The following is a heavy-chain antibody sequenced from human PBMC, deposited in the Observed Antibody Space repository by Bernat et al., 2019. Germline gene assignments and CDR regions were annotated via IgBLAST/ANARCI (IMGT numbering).Heavy chain of an antibody. CDR3: ARRRSSSSGFDY. J-gene: IGHJ4*02. V-gene: IGHV4-39*01. D-gene: IGHD6-6*01. CDR1: GSSISSSSYY. Sequence: QLQLQESGPGLVKPSETLSLTRTVSGSSISSSSYYWGWIRQPPGKGLEWIGSIYYSGSTYYNPSLKSRVTISVDTSKNQFSLKLSSVTAADTAVYYCARRRSSSSGFDYWGQGTLVTVSS. CDR2: IYYSGST.